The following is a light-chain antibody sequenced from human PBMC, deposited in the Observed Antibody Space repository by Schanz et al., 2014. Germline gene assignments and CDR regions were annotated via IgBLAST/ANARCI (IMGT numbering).Light chain of an antibody. Sequence: QSALTQPASVSGSPGQSITISCTGTSSDVGGYNFVSWYQQHPGKAPKVIIYDVSNRPSGVSNCFSGSKSDVTASLTISGLQAEDEADYYCSSYTVTSTLVFGGGTKVTVL. CDR1: SSDVGGYNF. CDR2: DVS. V-gene: IGLV2-14*03. CDR3: SSYTVTSTLV. J-gene: IGLJ2*01.